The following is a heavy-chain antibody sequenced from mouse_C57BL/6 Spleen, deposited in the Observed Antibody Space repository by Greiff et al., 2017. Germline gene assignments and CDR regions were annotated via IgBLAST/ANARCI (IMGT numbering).Heavy chain of an antibody. CDR2: IYPGSGST. D-gene: IGHD2-5*01. CDR3: AGIVTTRYAMDY. Sequence: QVQLQQSGAELVKPGASVKMSCKASGYTFTSYWITWVKQRPGQGLEWIGDIYPGSGSTNYNEKFKSKATLTVDTSSSTAYMQLSSLTSEDSAVYYCAGIVTTRYAMDYWGQGTSVTVSS. V-gene: IGHV1-55*01. J-gene: IGHJ4*01. CDR1: GYTFTSYW.